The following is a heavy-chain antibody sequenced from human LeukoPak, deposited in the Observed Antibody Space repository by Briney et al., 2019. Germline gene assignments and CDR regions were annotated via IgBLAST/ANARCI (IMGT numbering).Heavy chain of an antibody. Sequence: GGSLRLSCAASGFTFSSYSMNWVRQAPGKGLEWVSSISSSSSSYIYYADSVKGRFTISRDNAKNSLYLQMNSLRAEDTAVYYCARDRAGTAMPMISYYYYYMDVWGKGTTVTVSS. D-gene: IGHD5-18*01. CDR2: ISSSSSSYI. J-gene: IGHJ6*03. CDR1: GFTFSSYS. CDR3: ARDRAGTAMPMISYYYYYMDV. V-gene: IGHV3-21*01.